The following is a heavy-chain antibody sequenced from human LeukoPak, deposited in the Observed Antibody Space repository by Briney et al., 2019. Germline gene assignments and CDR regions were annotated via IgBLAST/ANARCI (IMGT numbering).Heavy chain of an antibody. D-gene: IGHD3-16*01. Sequence: GGSQRLSCAASGFTFSAYWMAWVRQAPGKGLEWVANMKQDGREKHYVDSVKGRFTISRDNARNSLYLQMNSLRAEDSAVYYCARDDVGALDYWGQGTLVTVSS. V-gene: IGHV3-7*01. CDR2: MKQDGREK. J-gene: IGHJ4*02. CDR1: GFTFSAYW. CDR3: ARDDVGALDY.